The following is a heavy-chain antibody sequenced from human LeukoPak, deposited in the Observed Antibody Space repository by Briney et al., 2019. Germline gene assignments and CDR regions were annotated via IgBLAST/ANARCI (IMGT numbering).Heavy chain of an antibody. CDR3: AGGGIVVVPAADYYYYGMDV. Sequence: GGSLRLSCAASGFTFSSYAMSWVRQAPGKGLEWVSVIYSGGSTYYADSVKGRFTISRDNSKNTLYLQMNSLRAEDTAVYYCAGGGIVVVPAADYYYYGMDVWGQGTTVTVSS. CDR2: IYSGGST. CDR1: GFTFSSYA. J-gene: IGHJ6*02. D-gene: IGHD2-2*01. V-gene: IGHV3-53*01.